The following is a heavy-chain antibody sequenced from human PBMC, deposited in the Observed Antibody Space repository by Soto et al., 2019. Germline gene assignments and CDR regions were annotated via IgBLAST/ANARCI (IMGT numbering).Heavy chain of an antibody. D-gene: IGHD3-10*01. CDR3: ARDLYYYGSGSIYYYYGMDV. J-gene: IGHJ6*02. V-gene: IGHV1-69*01. CDR1: GGTFSSYA. CDR2: IIPIFGTA. Sequence: QVQLVQSGAEVKKPGSSVKVSCKASGGTFSSYAISWVRQAPGHGLEWMGGIIPIFGTANYAQKFQGRVTITADESTSTAYMELSSLRSEDTAVYYCARDLYYYGSGSIYYYYGMDVWGQGTTVTVSS.